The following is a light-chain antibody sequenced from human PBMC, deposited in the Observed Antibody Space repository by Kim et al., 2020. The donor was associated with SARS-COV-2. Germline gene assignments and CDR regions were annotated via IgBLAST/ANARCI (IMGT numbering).Light chain of an antibody. V-gene: IGKV3-20*01. J-gene: IGKJ2*01. Sequence: LSPGERATLSCRASQSVSSSYLAWYQQKPGQAPRLLIYGASSRATGIPDRFSGSGSGTDFTLTISRLEPEDFAVYYCQQYGTSLYTFGQGTKLEI. CDR2: GAS. CDR3: QQYGTSLYT. CDR1: QSVSSSY.